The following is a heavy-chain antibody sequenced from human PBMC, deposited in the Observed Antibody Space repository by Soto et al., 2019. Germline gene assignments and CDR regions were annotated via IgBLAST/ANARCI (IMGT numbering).Heavy chain of an antibody. CDR1: GGSISSYY. D-gene: IGHD2-2*01. J-gene: IGHJ5*02. CDR3: ARDLGYCSSPSSPSRRLDP. Sequence: SETLSLTCTVSGGSISSYYWSWIRQPAGKGLEWIGRIYTSGSTNYNPSLKSRVTMSVDTSKNQFSMKLSSVTAADTSVYYCARDLGYCSSPSSPSRRLDPWGQGTLVTVSS. V-gene: IGHV4-4*07. CDR2: IYTSGST.